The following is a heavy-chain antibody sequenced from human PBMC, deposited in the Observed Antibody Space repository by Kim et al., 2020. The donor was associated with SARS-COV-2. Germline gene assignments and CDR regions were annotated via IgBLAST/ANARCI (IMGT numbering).Heavy chain of an antibody. CDR1: GFTFSSYW. CDR2: IKQDGSEK. CDR3: ARESRNYDFWSGYSYYYYYYGMDV. D-gene: IGHD3-3*01. Sequence: GGSLRLSCAASGFTFSSYWMTWVRQAPGKGLEWAANIKQDGSEKYYVDSVKGRFTISRDNAKNSLYLQMNSLRAEDTAVYYCARESRNYDFWSGYSYYYYYYGMDVWGQGTTVTVSS. V-gene: IGHV3-7*03. J-gene: IGHJ6*02.